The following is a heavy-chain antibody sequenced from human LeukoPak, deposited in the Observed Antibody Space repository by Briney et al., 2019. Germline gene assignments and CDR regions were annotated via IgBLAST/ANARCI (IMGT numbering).Heavy chain of an antibody. CDR2: IYSGGST. CDR3: ASPSMGTEFDY. D-gene: IGHD1/OR15-1a*01. Sequence: PGGSLRLSCAASGFTVSSNYMSWVRQAPGKGLEWVSVIYSGGSTYYADSVKGRFTISRDNSKNTLYLQMNSLRAEDTAVYYCASPSMGTEFDYWSQGTLVTVSS. J-gene: IGHJ4*02. CDR1: GFTVSSNY. V-gene: IGHV3-66*01.